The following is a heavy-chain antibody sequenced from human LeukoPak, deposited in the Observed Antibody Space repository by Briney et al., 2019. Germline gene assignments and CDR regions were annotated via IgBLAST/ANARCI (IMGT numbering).Heavy chain of an antibody. Sequence: SETLSLTCAVYGGSFSGYYWSWIRQPPGKGLEWIGEINHSGSTNYNPSLKSRVTISVDTSKSQFSLKLSSVTAADTAVYYCARGRIRGVISLLNWFDPWGQGTLVTVSS. J-gene: IGHJ5*02. V-gene: IGHV4-34*01. D-gene: IGHD3-10*01. CDR3: ARGRIRGVISLLNWFDP. CDR1: GGSFSGYY. CDR2: INHSGST.